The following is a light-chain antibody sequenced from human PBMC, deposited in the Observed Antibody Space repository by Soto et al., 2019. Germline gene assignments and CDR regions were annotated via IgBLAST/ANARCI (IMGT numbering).Light chain of an antibody. CDR3: QQRSNWQT. CDR2: DIS. V-gene: IGKV3D-11*01. J-gene: IGKJ1*01. Sequence: TQFPSTVSASPGGGDPLTCRAAQDVTTTFAWYQLTRGQPPRLLIYDISTRATGVPARFSGSGSGTDFTLTISSLAPEDFAVYCCQQRSNWQTFGQGTKVDI. CDR1: QDVTTT.